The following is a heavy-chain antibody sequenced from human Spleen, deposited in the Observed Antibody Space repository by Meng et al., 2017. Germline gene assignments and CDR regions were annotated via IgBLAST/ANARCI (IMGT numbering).Heavy chain of an antibody. V-gene: IGHV1-69*01. CDR2: IIPIYGTA. D-gene: IGHD3-22*01. CDR1: GYTFTSYA. J-gene: IGHJ4*02. CDR3: ARNYYDSSGYYGPFDH. Sequence: QVQLVQSGSELKKPGASVKVSCKASGYTFTSYAMNWVRQAPGQGLEWMGGIIPIYGTANYAQKFQGRVTMTTDESTSTAYMELRSLTSEDTAVYYCARNYYDSSGYYGPFDHWGQGTVVTVSS.